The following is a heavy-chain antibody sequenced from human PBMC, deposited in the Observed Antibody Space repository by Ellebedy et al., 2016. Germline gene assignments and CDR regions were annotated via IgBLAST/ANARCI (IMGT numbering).Heavy chain of an antibody. CDR3: ARDYRALFGSYNWFEP. J-gene: IGHJ5*02. D-gene: IGHD3-3*01. Sequence: SETLSLTCDVSGGSISGSDWWTWVRQTPGKGLEWIGEIFHSGSTAYNPSLKSRATISIDTSKNQFSLMLTSVTAADTAVYYCARDYRALFGSYNWFEPWGQGTLVTVSS. V-gene: IGHV4-4*02. CDR2: IFHSGST. CDR1: GGSISGSDW.